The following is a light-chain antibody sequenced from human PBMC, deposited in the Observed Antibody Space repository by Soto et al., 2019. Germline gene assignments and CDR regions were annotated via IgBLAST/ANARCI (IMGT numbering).Light chain of an antibody. Sequence: QSALTQPRSVSGSPGQSVTISCTGTSSDVGGYNYVSWYQQHPGKAPKLMIYDVSKRPSGVPDRFSGSKSGNTASLTISGLQAEDEAHYYCCSYAGSYYVFGTGTQLTVL. CDR1: SSDVGGYNY. CDR3: CSYAGSYYV. J-gene: IGLJ1*01. CDR2: DVS. V-gene: IGLV2-11*01.